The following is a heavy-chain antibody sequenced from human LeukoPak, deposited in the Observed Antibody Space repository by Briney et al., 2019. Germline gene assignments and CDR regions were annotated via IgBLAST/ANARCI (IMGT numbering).Heavy chain of an antibody. D-gene: IGHD4-17*01. J-gene: IGHJ6*03. CDR2: IYTSGST. CDR3: ARDLRVRDYGDYYYYMDV. CDR1: GGSISSYY. V-gene: IGHV4-4*07. Sequence: SETLSLTCTVSGGSISSYYWSWIRQPAGKGLEWIGRIYTSGSTNYNPSLKSRVTMSVDTSKNQFSLKLSSVTAADTAVYYCARDLRVRDYGDYYYYMDVWGKGTTVTVSS.